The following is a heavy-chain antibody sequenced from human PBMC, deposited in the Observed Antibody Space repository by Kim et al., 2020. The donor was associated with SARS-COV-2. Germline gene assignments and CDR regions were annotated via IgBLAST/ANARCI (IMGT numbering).Heavy chain of an antibody. CDR3: AKDEITGGGDYYYYYGMDV. J-gene: IGHJ6*02. V-gene: IGHV3-30*02. D-gene: IGHD4-17*01. Sequence: GRFTISRDNSKNTLYLQMNSLRAEDTAVYYCAKDEITGGGDYYYYYGMDVWGQGTTVTVSS.